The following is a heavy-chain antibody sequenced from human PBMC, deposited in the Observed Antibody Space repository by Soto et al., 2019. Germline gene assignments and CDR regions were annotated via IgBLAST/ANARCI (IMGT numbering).Heavy chain of an antibody. J-gene: IGHJ4*02. CDR3: IGEGYCSGGSCYSTHFAY. D-gene: IGHD2-15*01. Sequence: EVQLVESGGGLVQPGGSLRLSCAASGFTFSDHYMDWVRQAPGKGLEWVGRIRNKANSYTIEYAASVKGRFTISRDDSKNSLYLHMSSLKTEATALYYCIGEGYCSGGSCYSTHFAYWGQGTLVTVSS. CDR1: GFTFSDHY. CDR2: IRNKANSYTI. V-gene: IGHV3-72*01.